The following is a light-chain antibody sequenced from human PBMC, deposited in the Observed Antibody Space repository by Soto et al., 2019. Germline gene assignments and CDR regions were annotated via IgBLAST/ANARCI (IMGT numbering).Light chain of an antibody. CDR2: SDT. J-gene: IGLJ3*02. Sequence: SYELTQPPSVSVAPGETARITCGGNNIGDKSVHWYQQKPGKAPVLVIYSDTDRPSGIPERFSGSTSGNTATLTISGVEAGDEADYYWQVWDSSSDHVVFGGGTKLTVL. CDR1: NIGDKS. CDR3: QVWDSSSDHVV. V-gene: IGLV3-21*04.